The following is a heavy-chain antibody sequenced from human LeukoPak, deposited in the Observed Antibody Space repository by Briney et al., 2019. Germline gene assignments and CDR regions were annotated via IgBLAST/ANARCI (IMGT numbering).Heavy chain of an antibody. Sequence: SETLSLTCTVSGGSISNYYWSWIRQPPGKGLEWIGYIYYSGTTNYNPSLKSRVTISVDTSKNQFSLKLSSVTAADTAVYYCARGYDSSGYTAFDIWGQGTMVTVSS. V-gene: IGHV4-59*01. CDR1: GGSISNYY. CDR2: IYYSGTT. D-gene: IGHD3-22*01. J-gene: IGHJ3*02. CDR3: ARGYDSSGYTAFDI.